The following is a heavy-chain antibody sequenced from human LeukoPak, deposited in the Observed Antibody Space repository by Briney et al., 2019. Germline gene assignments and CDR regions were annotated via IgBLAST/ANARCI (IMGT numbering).Heavy chain of an antibody. D-gene: IGHD2-2*01. V-gene: IGHV4-4*07. J-gene: IGHJ4*02. CDR1: GGSISSYY. Sequence: SETLSLTCTVSGGSISSYYWSWIRQPAGKGLEWIGRIYTSGSTNYNPSLKSRVTMSVDTSKNQFSLKLSSVTAADTAVYYCARGSYCSSTSCYSGYFDYWGQGTLVTVSS. CDR3: ARGSYCSSTSCYSGYFDY. CDR2: IYTSGST.